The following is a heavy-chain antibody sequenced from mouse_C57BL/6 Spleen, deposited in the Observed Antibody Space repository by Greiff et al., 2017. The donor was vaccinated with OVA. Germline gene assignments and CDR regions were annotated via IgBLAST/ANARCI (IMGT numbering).Heavy chain of an antibody. V-gene: IGHV1-64*01. D-gene: IGHD1-1*01. J-gene: IGHJ4*01. CDR3: ARWGTVVRAMDY. Sequence: QVQLQQPGAELVKPGASVKLSCKASGYTFTSYWMHWVKQRPGQGLEWIGMIHPNSGSTNYNEKFKSKATLTVDKSSSTAYMQLSSLTSEDSAVYDCARWGTVVRAMDYCGQGTSVTVSS. CDR2: IHPNSGST. CDR1: GYTFTSYW.